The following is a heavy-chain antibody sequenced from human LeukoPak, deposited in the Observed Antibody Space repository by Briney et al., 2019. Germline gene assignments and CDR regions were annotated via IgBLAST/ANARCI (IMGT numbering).Heavy chain of an antibody. CDR2: IYTSGST. CDR1: GGSISSYY. D-gene: IGHD6-13*01. CDR3: ARGTDSSSRNWFDP. V-gene: IGHV4-4*07. J-gene: IGHJ5*02. Sequence: PSETLSLTCTVSGGSISSYYWSWVRQPAGKGLEWIGRIYTSGSTNYNPSLKSRVTMSVDTSKNQFSLKLSSVTAADTAVYYCARGTDSSSRNWFDPWGQGTLVTVSS.